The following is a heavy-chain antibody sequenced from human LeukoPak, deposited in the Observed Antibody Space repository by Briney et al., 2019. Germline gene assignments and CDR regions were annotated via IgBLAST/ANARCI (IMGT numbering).Heavy chain of an antibody. Sequence: ASVKVSCKASGYTFTSYGISWVRQAPGQGLEWMGWISAYNGNTNYAQKLQGRVTMTTDTSTSTAYMELRRLRSDDTAVYYCARGPTYYDFWSGYYTEYYFDYWGQGTLVTISS. J-gene: IGHJ4*02. CDR2: ISAYNGNT. CDR1: GYTFTSYG. V-gene: IGHV1-18*04. CDR3: ARGPTYYDFWSGYYTEYYFDY. D-gene: IGHD3-3*01.